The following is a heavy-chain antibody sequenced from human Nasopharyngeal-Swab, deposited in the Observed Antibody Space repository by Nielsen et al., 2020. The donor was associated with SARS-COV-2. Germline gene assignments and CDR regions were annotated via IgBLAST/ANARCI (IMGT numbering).Heavy chain of an antibody. CDR1: GFTFSNYW. J-gene: IGHJ4*02. Sequence: GGSLRLSCAASGFTFSNYWMNWVRQAPGKGLEWVANINPNGREKNYGASVKGRFTISRDNADNSVYLQMNSLRPEDTAIYSCGRVDYHGDGVVYWGQGTLVTVSS. CDR2: INPNGREK. V-gene: IGHV3-7*05. D-gene: IGHD2-21*01. CDR3: GRVDYHGDGVVY.